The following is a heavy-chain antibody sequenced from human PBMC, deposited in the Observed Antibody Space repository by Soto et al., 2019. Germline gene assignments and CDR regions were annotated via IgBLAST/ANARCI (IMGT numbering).Heavy chain of an antibody. CDR3: ASAKKGGYVDY. V-gene: IGHV4-31*03. J-gene: IGHJ4*02. D-gene: IGHD3-16*01. Sequence: SETLSLTCTVSGGSISSGGYYWSWIRQHPGKGLEWIGYIYYSGSTYYNPSLKSRVTISVDTPKNQVSLKLSSVTAADTAVYYCASAKKGGYVDYWGQGTLVTVSS. CDR2: IYYSGST. CDR1: GGSISSGGYY.